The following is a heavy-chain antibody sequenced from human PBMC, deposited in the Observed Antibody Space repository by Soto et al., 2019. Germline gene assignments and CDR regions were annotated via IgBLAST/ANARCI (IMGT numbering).Heavy chain of an antibody. CDR3: AGAQAYYYDGVDV. CDR1: GGSISSYY. Sequence: SETLSLTCTVSGGSISSYYWTWFRQPAGKGLEWIGRMYTSGSTNYNPSLKSRVTMSVDTSKNQLSLKLSSVTAADTAMYFCAGAQAYYYDGVDVWGQGTTVTVSS. V-gene: IGHV4-4*07. J-gene: IGHJ6*02. CDR2: MYTSGST.